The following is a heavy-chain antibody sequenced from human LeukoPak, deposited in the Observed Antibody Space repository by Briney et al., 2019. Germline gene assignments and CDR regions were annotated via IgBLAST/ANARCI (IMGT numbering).Heavy chain of an antibody. D-gene: IGHD6-13*01. CDR2: IIPIFGTT. CDR3: AREKQVSATGYSSSWSRTGFDP. V-gene: IGHV1-69*13. CDR1: GGTFRSYA. J-gene: IGHJ5*02. Sequence: SVKVSCKASGGTFRSYAISWVRQAPGQGLEWMGGIIPIFGTTNYAQKFQGRVTITADESTSTAYMELSRLRSDDTAVYYCAREKQVSATGYSSSWSRTGFDPWGQGTLVTVSS.